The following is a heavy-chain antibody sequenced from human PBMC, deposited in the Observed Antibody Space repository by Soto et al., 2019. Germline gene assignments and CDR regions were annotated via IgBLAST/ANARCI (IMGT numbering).Heavy chain of an antibody. J-gene: IGHJ3*02. Sequence: QVQLVESGGGVVQPGRSLRLSCAASGFTFSTYGMHWVRQAPGKGLEWLTIILYDGDKKFYADSVQGRFIVSRDNSKNTLYLQMNSLRAEDTAIYSCVRGEWYSSGYYVFEIWGRGTMVTDSS. CDR2: ILYDGDKK. CDR3: VRGEWYSSGYYVFEI. D-gene: IGHD6-19*01. V-gene: IGHV3-33*05. CDR1: GFTFSTYG.